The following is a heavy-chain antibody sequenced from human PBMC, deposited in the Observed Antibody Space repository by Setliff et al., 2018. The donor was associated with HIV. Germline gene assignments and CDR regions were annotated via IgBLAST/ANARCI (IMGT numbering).Heavy chain of an antibody. J-gene: IGHJ6*03. CDR1: GGSFSGYY. V-gene: IGHV4-59*01. CDR3: ARDGPLEGSYRYYYYYMDV. CDR2: IYYSGST. Sequence: SETLSLTCAVYGGSFSGYYWSWIRQPPGKGLEWIGYIYYSGSTNYNPSLKSRVTISVDTSKNQFSLKLSSVTAADTAVYYCARDGPLEGSYRYYYYYMDVWGKGTTVTV. D-gene: IGHD3-10*01.